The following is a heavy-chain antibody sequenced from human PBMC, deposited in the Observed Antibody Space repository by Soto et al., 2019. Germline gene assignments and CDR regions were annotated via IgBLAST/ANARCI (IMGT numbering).Heavy chain of an antibody. V-gene: IGHV4-59*01. D-gene: IGHD3-3*01. CDR1: GGSISSYY. J-gene: IGHJ4*02. CDR2: IYYSGST. CDR3: ARGSLRFLEWLPRFDY. Sequence: SETLSLTCTVSGGSISSYYWSWIRQPPGKGLEWIGYIYYSGSTNYNPSLKSRVTISVDTSKNQFSLKLSSVTAADTAVYYCARGSLRFLEWLPRFDYWGQGTLVTVSS.